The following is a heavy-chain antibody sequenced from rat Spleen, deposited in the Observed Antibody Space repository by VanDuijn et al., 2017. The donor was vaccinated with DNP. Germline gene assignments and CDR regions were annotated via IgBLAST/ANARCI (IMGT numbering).Heavy chain of an antibody. CDR1: GYSITSNY. Sequence: EVQLQESGSGLVKPSQSLSLTCSVTGYSITSNYWGWIRKFPGNKMEWIGYINYSGRTGYNPSLKSRISITRDISKNQFFLQLTSVTTEDTATYYCARWTRYFDYWGQGVMVTVSS. CDR3: ARWTRYFDY. D-gene: IGHD1-7*01. V-gene: IGHV3-1*01. CDR2: INYSGRT. J-gene: IGHJ2*01.